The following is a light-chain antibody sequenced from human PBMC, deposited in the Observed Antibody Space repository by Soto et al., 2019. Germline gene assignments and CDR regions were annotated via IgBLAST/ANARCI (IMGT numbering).Light chain of an antibody. CDR1: SSDVGGYKY. V-gene: IGLV2-8*01. CDR2: DVS. J-gene: IGLJ3*02. CDR3: TSYAGSDNWV. Sequence: QSVLTQPPSASGSPGQSVTISCTGTSSDVGGYKYVSWYQQHPGKAPKLMIYDVSKRPSGVPDRFSGSKSGNTASLTVSGLQAEDEADYYCTSYAGSDNWVFGGGTQLTVL.